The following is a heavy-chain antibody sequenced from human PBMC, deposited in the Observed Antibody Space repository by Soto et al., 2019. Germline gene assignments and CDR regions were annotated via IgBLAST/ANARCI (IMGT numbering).Heavy chain of an antibody. CDR3: ARRRGFKVYYYYYMAV. D-gene: IGHD5-12*01. CDR2: INHSGST. J-gene: IGHJ6*03. CDR1: GGSFSGYY. V-gene: IGHV4-34*01. Sequence: QVQLQQWCAGLLKPSETLSLTCAVYGGSFSGYYWSWIRQPPGKGLEWIGEINHSGSTNYNPSLKSRVTISVDTSKNQFSLKLSSVTAADTAVYYCARRRGFKVYYYYYMAVWGKGTTVTVSS.